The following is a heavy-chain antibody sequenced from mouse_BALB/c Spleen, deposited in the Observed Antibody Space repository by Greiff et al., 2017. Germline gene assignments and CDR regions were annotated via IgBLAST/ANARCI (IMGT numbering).Heavy chain of an antibody. J-gene: IGHJ4*01. Sequence: EVKLVESGGGLVKPGGSLKLSCAASGFAFSSYDMSWVRQTPEKRLEWVAYISNGGGSTYYPDTVKGRFTISRDNAKNTLYLQMSSLKSEDTAMYYCARHEGWDGYQYAMDYWGQGTSVTVSS. CDR3: ARHEGWDGYQYAMDY. CDR1: GFAFSSYD. D-gene: IGHD2-3*01. CDR2: ISNGGGST. V-gene: IGHV5-12-1*01.